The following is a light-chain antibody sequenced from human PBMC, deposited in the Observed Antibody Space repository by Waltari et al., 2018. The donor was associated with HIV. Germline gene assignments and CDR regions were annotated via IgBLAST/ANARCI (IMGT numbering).Light chain of an antibody. V-gene: IGLV1-44*01. CDR2: TNN. CDR3: AAWDDSLNGFV. Sequence: QSVLPQPPSAYGTPGRRVTISCSGRSSNIGINSVHCDQQLPGAAPTLLIYTNNQRPSGVPDRFSGSKSGTSASLAISGLQSEDEADYYCAAWDDSLNGFVFGAGTKVTVL. J-gene: IGLJ1*01. CDR1: SSNIGINS.